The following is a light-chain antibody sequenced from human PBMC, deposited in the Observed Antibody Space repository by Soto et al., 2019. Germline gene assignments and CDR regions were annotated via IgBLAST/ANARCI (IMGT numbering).Light chain of an antibody. Sequence: DIQMTQSPSFLSASAGDRVTIFCRASQSISNFLHWYQQKPGKAPKLLIYSASKLESGVPPRFGGSGSGTDFTLTISSLQPEDFAVYYCHQYSGPPYTVGQGTKLEIK. CDR1: QSISNF. CDR2: SAS. V-gene: IGKV1-39*02. J-gene: IGKJ2*01. CDR3: HQYSGPPYT.